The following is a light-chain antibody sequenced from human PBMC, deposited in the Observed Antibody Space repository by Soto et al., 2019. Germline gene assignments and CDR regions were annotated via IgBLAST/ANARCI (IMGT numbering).Light chain of an antibody. V-gene: IGKV3-20*01. CDR2: DTS. CDR1: QSLNSNF. J-gene: IGKJ1*01. CDR3: QQYDSSPWT. Sequence: ENVLTQSPGTLSLSPGERATLSCRASQSLNSNFLAWYQRKPGQAPRLLIFDTSSRASGIPDRFSGSGSGTDFTLTINSLEPEDFAVYYCQQYDSSPWTFGQGTKVEIK.